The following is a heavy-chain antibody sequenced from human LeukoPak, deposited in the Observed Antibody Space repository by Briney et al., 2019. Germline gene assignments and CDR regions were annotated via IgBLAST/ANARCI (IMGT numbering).Heavy chain of an antibody. Sequence: GGSLRLSCAASGFTFSSYGMSWVRQAPGKGLEWVSEISSSGGSTYYADSVKGRFTISRDNSKNTLYLQMNSLRAEDTAVYYCARLVPAATHDSRTWFDPWGREPWSPSPQ. D-gene: IGHD2-2*01. CDR3: ARLVPAATHDSRTWFDP. V-gene: IGHV3-23*01. J-gene: IGHJ5*02. CDR1: GFTFSSYG. CDR2: ISSSGGST.